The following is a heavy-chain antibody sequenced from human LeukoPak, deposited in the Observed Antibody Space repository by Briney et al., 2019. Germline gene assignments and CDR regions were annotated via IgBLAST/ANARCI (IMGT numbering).Heavy chain of an antibody. J-gene: IGHJ3*02. CDR3: ARALQPGVYAFDI. D-gene: IGHD6-13*01. CDR1: GVSISSYY. Sequence: SETLSLTCTVSGVSISSYYGPGFRRPPGEGLEWIGYIYYSGSTNYNPSLKSRVTISVDTSKNQFSLKLSSVTAADTAVYYCARALQPGVYAFDIWGQGTMVTVSS. V-gene: IGHV4-59*13. CDR2: IYYSGST.